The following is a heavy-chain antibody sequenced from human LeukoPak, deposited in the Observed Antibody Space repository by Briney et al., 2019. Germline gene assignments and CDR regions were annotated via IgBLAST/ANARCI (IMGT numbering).Heavy chain of an antibody. V-gene: IGHV3-7*01. D-gene: IGHD6-13*01. Sequence: PGGSLRLSCAASGLTFSSYWMTWVRQAPGKGLQWVATMHPDGSEKYYLDSVKGRFTISRDNSKNTLYLQMNSLRAEDTAVYCCAKGGRSSSWWDYFDYWGQGTLVTVSS. CDR2: MHPDGSEK. CDR3: AKGGRSSSWWDYFDY. CDR1: GLTFSSYW. J-gene: IGHJ4*02.